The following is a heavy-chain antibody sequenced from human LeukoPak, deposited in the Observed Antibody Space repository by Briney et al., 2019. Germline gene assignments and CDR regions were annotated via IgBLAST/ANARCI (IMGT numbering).Heavy chain of an antibody. V-gene: IGHV1-2*02. CDR2: INPNSGGT. CDR1: GYTFTGYY. Sequence: GASVKVSCKASGYTFTGYYVHWVRQAPGQGLEWMGWINPNSGGTNYAQKFQGRVTMTRDTSISTAYMELSRLRSDDTAVYYCARKTRAVAGQIDYWGQGTLVTVSS. D-gene: IGHD6-19*01. CDR3: ARKTRAVAGQIDY. J-gene: IGHJ4*02.